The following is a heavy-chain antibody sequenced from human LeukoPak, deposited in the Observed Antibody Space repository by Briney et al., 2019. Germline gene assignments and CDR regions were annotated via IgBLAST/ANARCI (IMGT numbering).Heavy chain of an antibody. D-gene: IGHD3-10*01. J-gene: IGHJ4*02. CDR1: GITLSNYA. V-gene: IGHV3-23*01. CDR2: ISGGAIST. CDR3: ARRGIVIRGLLIIGFHKEAYYFDY. Sequence: GGSLRLSCVVSGITLSNYAMSWVRQAPGKGLEWVSGISGGAISTNYADSVKGRFTISRDNSLNTLYLQMTSLRAEDTAVYFCARRGIVIRGLLIIGFHKEAYYFDYWGQGILVTVSS.